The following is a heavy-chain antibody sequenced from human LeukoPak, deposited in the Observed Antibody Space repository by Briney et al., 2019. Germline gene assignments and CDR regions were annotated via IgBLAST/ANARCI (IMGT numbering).Heavy chain of an antibody. CDR1: GGSISYFY. J-gene: IGHJ4*02. D-gene: IGHD6-6*01. Sequence: SETLSLTCTVSGGSISYFYWNWIRQSPGKGLEWIGNVFHSGTTNYNPSLKSRVTISVNMSNNRFSLRLTSVTAADTAVYYYAREDRVAARGFDFWGQGTLVTVSS. CDR2: VFHSGTT. V-gene: IGHV4-59*01. CDR3: AREDRVAARGFDF.